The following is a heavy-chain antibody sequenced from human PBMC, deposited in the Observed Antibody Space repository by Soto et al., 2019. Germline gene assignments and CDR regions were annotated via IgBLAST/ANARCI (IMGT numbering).Heavy chain of an antibody. CDR1: GFTFSSYS. CDR2: ISSSSSTI. CDR3: AREPLYSSSWYPSAFDY. J-gene: IGHJ4*02. Sequence: GGSLRLSCAASGFTFSSYSMNWVRQAPGKGLEWVSYISSSSSTIYYADSVKGRFTISRDNAKNSLYLQMNSLREEDTAVYYCAREPLYSSSWYPSAFDYWGQGTLVTVSS. V-gene: IGHV3-48*02. D-gene: IGHD6-13*01.